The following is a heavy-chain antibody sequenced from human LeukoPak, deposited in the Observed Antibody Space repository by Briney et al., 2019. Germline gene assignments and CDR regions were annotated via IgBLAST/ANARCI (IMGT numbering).Heavy chain of an antibody. J-gene: IGHJ6*03. Sequence: SETLSLICAVYGGSFSGYYWTWIRQTPEKGLEWIGEMNPSGSTSYNPSLKSRVTISVDTSKNQFSRKLSSVTAADTAVYYCARGRQDVTMIVVVMTAVSYYLDVWGKGTTVTVS. CDR2: MNPSGST. D-gene: IGHD3-22*01. CDR3: ARGRQDVTMIVVVMTAVSYYLDV. CDR1: GGSFSGYY. V-gene: IGHV4-34*01.